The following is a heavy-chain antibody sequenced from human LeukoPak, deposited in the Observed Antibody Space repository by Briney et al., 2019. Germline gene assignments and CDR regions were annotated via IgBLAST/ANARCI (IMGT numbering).Heavy chain of an antibody. CDR1: GFTFSTYS. D-gene: IGHD3-3*01. CDR2: IDSGSNNI. V-gene: IGHV3-48*04. J-gene: IGHJ6*03. CDR3: ARDYDRYYMDV. Sequence: GGSLRLSCAASGFTFSTYSMNWVRQAPGKGLEWVSDIDSGSNNIHYADSVKGRFTISRDNAKNTLYLQMNSLRPEDTAVYYCARDYDRYYMDVWGKGTTVTVSS.